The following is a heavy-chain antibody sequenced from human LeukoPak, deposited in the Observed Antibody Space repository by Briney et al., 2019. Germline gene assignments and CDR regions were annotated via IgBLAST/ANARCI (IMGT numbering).Heavy chain of an antibody. CDR2: IGTAGDT. V-gene: IGHV3-13*01. Sequence: GGSLRLSCAASGFTFSSYDMHWVRQATGKGLEWVSAIGTAGDTYYPGSVKSRFTISRENAKNSLYLQMNSLRAGDTAVYYCARVGYYDSGGAFDIWGQGTMVTVSS. J-gene: IGHJ3*02. CDR1: GFTFSSYD. CDR3: ARVGYYDSGGAFDI. D-gene: IGHD3-22*01.